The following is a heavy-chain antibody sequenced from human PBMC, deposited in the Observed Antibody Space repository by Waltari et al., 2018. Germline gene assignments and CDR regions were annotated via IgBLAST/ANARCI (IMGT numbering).Heavy chain of an antibody. Sequence: QVQLQESGPGLVKPSETLSLTCTVSGGSLSSYYWSWIRQPAGKGLEWIGRIYTSGSTNYNPSLKSRVTMSVDTSKNQFSLKLSSVTAADTAVYYCARDMVPAATNWFDPWGQGTLVTVSS. CDR1: GGSLSSYY. D-gene: IGHD2-15*01. J-gene: IGHJ5*02. V-gene: IGHV4-4*07. CDR2: IYTSGST. CDR3: ARDMVPAATNWFDP.